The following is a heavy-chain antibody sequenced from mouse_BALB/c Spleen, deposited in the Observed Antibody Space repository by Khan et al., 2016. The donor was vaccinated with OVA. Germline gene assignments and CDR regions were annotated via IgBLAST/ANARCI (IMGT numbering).Heavy chain of an antibody. D-gene: IGHD2-4*01. CDR2: IYPGSGPT. J-gene: IGHJ3*01. Sequence: QMQLEESGPELVKPGASVKMSCKASGYTFTDYVISWVKQRPGQGLEWIGDIYPGSGPTNYNERFEGKATLTADKSSNTAYMQFSSLTSEDSAVYVDAKSYDDDGAWFVYWGQGTLVTVSA. CDR1: GYTFTDYV. V-gene: IGHV1-77*01. CDR3: AKSYDDDGAWFVY.